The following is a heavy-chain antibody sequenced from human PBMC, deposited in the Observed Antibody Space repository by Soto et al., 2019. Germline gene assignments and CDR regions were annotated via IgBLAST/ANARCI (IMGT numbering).Heavy chain of an antibody. V-gene: IGHV3-15*01. CDR3: ANLLLEWLSFAYGMDV. J-gene: IGHJ6*02. Sequence: PGGSLRLSCAASGFTFSNAWMSWVRQAPGKGLEWVGRIKSKTDGGTTDYAVPVKGRFTISRDDSKNTLYLQMSSLRAEDTAVYYCANLLLEWLSFAYGMDVWGQGTTVTVSS. CDR2: IKSKTDGGTT. D-gene: IGHD3-3*01. CDR1: GFTFSNAW.